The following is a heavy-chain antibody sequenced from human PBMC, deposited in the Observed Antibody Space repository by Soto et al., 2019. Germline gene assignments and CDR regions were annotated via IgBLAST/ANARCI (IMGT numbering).Heavy chain of an antibody. CDR2: IKSDGSVS. CDR1: GFTFSNYW. J-gene: IGHJ6*03. V-gene: IGHV3-74*02. Sequence: EVQLVESGGGLVQPGGSLRLSCAASGFTFSNYWRYWVRQAPGKGLEWVSRIKSDGSVSSHADSVRGRLTISRDNVKNTLFLHMDSLRAEDTAVYFCARGDCVGGTCFSMAGYFFYYMDVWGKGTTVTVFS. CDR3: ARGDCVGGTCFSMAGYFFYYMDV. D-gene: IGHD2-15*01.